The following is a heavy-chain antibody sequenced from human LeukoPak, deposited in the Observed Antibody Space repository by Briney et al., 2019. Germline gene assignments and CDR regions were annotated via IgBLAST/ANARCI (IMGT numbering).Heavy chain of an antibody. J-gene: IGHJ3*02. Sequence: GGSLRLSCAASGFIFSRYAMSWVRQAPGRGLEWVSAIGGSGDSTYYADSVKGRFTISRDNSKNTLYLQMNSLRADDTAVYYCAKDDYGGNPGAFDIWGQGTMVTVSS. CDR2: IGGSGDST. D-gene: IGHD4-23*01. V-gene: IGHV3-23*01. CDR3: AKDDYGGNPGAFDI. CDR1: GFIFSRYA.